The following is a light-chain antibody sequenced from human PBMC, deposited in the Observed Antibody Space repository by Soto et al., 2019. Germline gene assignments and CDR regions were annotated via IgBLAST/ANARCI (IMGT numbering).Light chain of an antibody. V-gene: IGKV3-20*01. CDR3: QQYTAWPLT. CDR1: QSVTSNY. CDR2: GIS. J-gene: IGKJ1*01. Sequence: EVVMTQSPATLSVSPGEGATLSCRASQSVTSNYLAWYQQKPGKAPRLLIQGISNRATGVPDRFSGSGSGTDFTLTISRLEPEDFAVYYCQQYTAWPLTFGQGTKVDIK.